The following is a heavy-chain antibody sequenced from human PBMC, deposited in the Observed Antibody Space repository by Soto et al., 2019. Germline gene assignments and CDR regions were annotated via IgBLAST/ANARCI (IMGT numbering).Heavy chain of an antibody. Sequence: GGSLRLSCAASGFTFRSYWVHWVRQAPGKGLVWVSRINSDESSTSYADSVKGRFTISRDNAKNTLYLQMNSLRAEDTAVYYCARVYGSWYPDDAFDIWGQGTMVTVSS. J-gene: IGHJ3*02. D-gene: IGHD6-13*01. CDR3: ARVYGSWYPDDAFDI. CDR1: GFTFRSYW. CDR2: INSDESST. V-gene: IGHV3-74*01.